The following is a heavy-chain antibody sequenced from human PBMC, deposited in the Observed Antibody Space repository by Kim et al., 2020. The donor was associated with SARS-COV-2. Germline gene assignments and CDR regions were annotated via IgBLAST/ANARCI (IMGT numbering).Heavy chain of an antibody. D-gene: IGHD2-8*02. J-gene: IGHJ3*02. V-gene: IGHV2-5*02. Sequence: SGPTLVNPTQTLTLTCTFSGFSLSTSGVGVGWIRQPPGKALEWLALIYWDDDKRYSPSLKSRLTITKDTSKNQVVLTMTNMDPVDTATYYCANRDDCTGGVCLVDAFDIWGQGTMVTVSS. CDR2: IYWDDDK. CDR3: ANRDDCTGGVCLVDAFDI. CDR1: GFSLSTSGVG.